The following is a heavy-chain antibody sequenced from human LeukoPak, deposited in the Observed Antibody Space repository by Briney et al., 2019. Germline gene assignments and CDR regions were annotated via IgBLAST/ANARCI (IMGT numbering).Heavy chain of an antibody. V-gene: IGHV4-39*01. CDR1: GGSINSATYY. D-gene: IGHD2-21*01. Sequence: SETLSLTCTVSGGSINSATYYWGWIRQPPGRGLEWIGTIYSSGSTSYTPSLESRVTMSVDTSKNQFFLKLTSVTAADTAVYYCARALAYCAGNCVTDYFDYWGQGALVTVSS. CDR3: ARALAYCAGNCVTDYFDY. J-gene: IGHJ4*02. CDR2: IYSSGST.